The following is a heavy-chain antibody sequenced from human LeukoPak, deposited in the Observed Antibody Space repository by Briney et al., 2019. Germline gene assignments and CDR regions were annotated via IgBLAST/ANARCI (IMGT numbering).Heavy chain of an antibody. CDR1: GGSIRSSNW. CDR3: AGDYYSDSSASYWYFDL. J-gene: IGHJ2*01. CDR2: IYHSGST. D-gene: IGHD3-22*01. Sequence: PSETLSLTCAASGGSIRSSNWWSWVRQSPGKGLDRSGEIYHSGSTNYNPSLKSRVTISVDKSENQLSLKLRSVTGADTAVYYFAGDYYSDSSASYWYFDLWGRGPPVTVSS. V-gene: IGHV4-4*02.